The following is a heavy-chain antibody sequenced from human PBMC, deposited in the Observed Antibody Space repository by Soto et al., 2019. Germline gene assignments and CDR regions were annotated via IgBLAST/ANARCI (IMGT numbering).Heavy chain of an antibody. Sequence: GASVKVSCKASGYTFTSYDINWVRQATGQGFEWMGWMNPNSGNTGYAQKFQGRVTMTRNTSISTAYMELSSLRSEDTAVYYCAGVATSLEAYYYYYMDVWGKGTTVTVSS. CDR3: AGVATSLEAYYYYYMDV. CDR2: MNPNSGNT. CDR1: GYTFTSYD. V-gene: IGHV1-8*01. D-gene: IGHD5-12*01. J-gene: IGHJ6*03.